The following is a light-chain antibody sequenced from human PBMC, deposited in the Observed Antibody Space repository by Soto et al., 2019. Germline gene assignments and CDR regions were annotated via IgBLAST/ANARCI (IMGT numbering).Light chain of an antibody. Sequence: DIQMTQSPSTLSASVGDRVTITCRASHSISSWLAWYQQRPGKAPKLLIYDASSLESGVPSRFSGSGSGTEFTLTISGLQPDDFATYYCQQYNSYSPWTFGPGTKVDIK. V-gene: IGKV1-5*01. J-gene: IGKJ1*01. CDR2: DAS. CDR3: QQYNSYSPWT. CDR1: HSISSW.